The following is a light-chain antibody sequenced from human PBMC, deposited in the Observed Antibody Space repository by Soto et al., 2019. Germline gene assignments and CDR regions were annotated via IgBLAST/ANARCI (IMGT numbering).Light chain of an antibody. CDR3: QHYGSAPST. CDR1: QSVSSN. J-gene: IGKJ5*01. V-gene: IGKV3-15*01. Sequence: EIVMTQSPATLSVSPGERATLSCRASQSVSSNLAWYQQKPGQAPRLLIYGASTRATGIPARFSGSGSGTDFTLTISSLQSEDFALYYCQHYGSAPSTFGQGTRLEIK. CDR2: GAS.